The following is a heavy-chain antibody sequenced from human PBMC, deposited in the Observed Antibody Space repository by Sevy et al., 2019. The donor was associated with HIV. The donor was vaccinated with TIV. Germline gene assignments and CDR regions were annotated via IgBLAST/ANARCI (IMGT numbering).Heavy chain of an antibody. CDR3: AGENAWGRGYS. J-gene: IGHJ4*02. V-gene: IGHV4-59*08. CDR1: GGSITSLY. D-gene: IGHD1-26*01. CDR2: IYYNGHI. Sequence: SETLSLTCTVSGGSITSLYWNWIRQPPGKGLEWIANIYYNGHINYNPSLKSRVTLSLDTSKNQFSLRLSFVTAADTAMYYCAGENAWGRGYSWGQGILVTVSS.